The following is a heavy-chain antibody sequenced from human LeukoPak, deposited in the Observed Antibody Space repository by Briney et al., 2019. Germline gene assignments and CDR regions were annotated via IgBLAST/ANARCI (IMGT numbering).Heavy chain of an antibody. CDR1: VYSFTSYY. V-gene: IGHV1-46*01. CDR2: INPSGGST. D-gene: IGHD3-22*01. Sequence: ASVKVSCKASVYSFTSYYMHWVRQAPGQGLEWMGIINPSGGSTSYAQKFQGRVTMTRDTSTSTVYMELSSLRSEDTAVYYCASFDYYDSSGQLWGQGTLVTVSS. J-gene: IGHJ4*02. CDR3: ASFDYYDSSGQL.